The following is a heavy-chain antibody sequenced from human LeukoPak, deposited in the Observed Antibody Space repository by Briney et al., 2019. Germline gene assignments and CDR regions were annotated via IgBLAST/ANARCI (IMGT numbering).Heavy chain of an antibody. J-gene: IGHJ4*02. V-gene: IGHV4-34*01. CDR2: INHSGST. Sequence: SETLSLTCAVYGGSFSGYYWSWIRQPPGKGLEWIGEINHSGSTNYNPSLKSRVTISLDTSKNQLSLKLSSVTAADTAVYYCARVPSHYDFWSGYYYYFDYWGQGTLVTVSS. CDR1: GGSFSGYY. CDR3: ARVPSHYDFWSGYYYYFDY. D-gene: IGHD3-3*01.